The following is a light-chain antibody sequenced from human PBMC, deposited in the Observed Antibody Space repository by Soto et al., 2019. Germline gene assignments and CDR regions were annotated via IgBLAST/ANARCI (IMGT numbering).Light chain of an antibody. V-gene: IGKV3-20*01. CDR3: QQYGSSPYT. Sequence: EIMLTQSPGTLSLSPGERATLSCRASQSVSSNYLAWYQQKPGQAPRLLIYGASSRATGIPDRFSGSGSGTDFTLSISRLEPADVAVYYCQQYGSSPYTFGQGTKLEIK. J-gene: IGKJ2*01. CDR1: QSVSSNY. CDR2: GAS.